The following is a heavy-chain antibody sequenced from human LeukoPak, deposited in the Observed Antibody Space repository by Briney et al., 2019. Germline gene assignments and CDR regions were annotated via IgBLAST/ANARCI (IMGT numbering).Heavy chain of an antibody. CDR1: GGSISSYY. D-gene: IGHD3-3*01. Sequence: PSETLSLTCTVSGGSISSYYWSWIRQPPGKGLEWIGYINYSGSTNYNPSLKSRVTISVDTSKNQFSLKLSSMTAADTAVYYCARSPYYDFWSGYSDYGMDVWGQGTTVTVSS. J-gene: IGHJ6*02. CDR2: INYSGST. CDR3: ARSPYYDFWSGYSDYGMDV. V-gene: IGHV4-59*01.